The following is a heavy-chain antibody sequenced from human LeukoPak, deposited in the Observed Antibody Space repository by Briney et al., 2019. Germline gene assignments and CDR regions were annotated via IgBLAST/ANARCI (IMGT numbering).Heavy chain of an antibody. V-gene: IGHV3-11*06. D-gene: IGHD3-10*01. CDR3: ARWIQGGAFDV. J-gene: IGHJ3*01. CDR2: ISGSSRDT. CDR1: GFSFSHYY. Sequence: KPGGSLRLSCAATGFSFSHYYMNWIRQAPGKGLEWVSSISGSSRDTNYADSVKGRLTISRDNAKNSLFLQMNSLRAEDTAVYYCARWIQGGAFDVWGQGTMVIVSS.